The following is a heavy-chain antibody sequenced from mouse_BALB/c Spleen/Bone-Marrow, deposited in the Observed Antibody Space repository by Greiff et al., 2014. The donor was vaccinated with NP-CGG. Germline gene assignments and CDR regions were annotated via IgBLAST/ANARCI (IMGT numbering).Heavy chain of an antibody. CDR3: TRREYYRYDRAMDY. CDR2: INPSNGGT. CDR1: GYTFTSYY. J-gene: IGHJ4*01. Sequence: VQLVESGAELVKPGASVKLSCKASGYTFTSYYTYWVKQRPGQGLEWIGEINPSNGGTNFNEKFKSKATLTVDKSSSTAYMQLSSLTSEDSAVYYCTRREYYRYDRAMDYWGQGTSVTVSS. V-gene: IGHV1S81*02. D-gene: IGHD2-14*01.